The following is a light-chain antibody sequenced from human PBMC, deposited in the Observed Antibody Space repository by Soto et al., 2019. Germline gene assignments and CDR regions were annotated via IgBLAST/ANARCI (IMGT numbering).Light chain of an antibody. J-gene: IGLJ2*01. CDR2: DNN. CDR3: GTWDSSLSAVV. Sequence: QSVLTQPPSVSAAPGQKVTISCSGSSSNIGSNYVSWYQQLPGTAPKLLIYDNNKRPSGIPDRFSGSKSGTSATLGITGLQTGDEADYYCGTWDSSLSAVVLGGGTQLTVL. CDR1: SSNIGSNY. V-gene: IGLV1-51*01.